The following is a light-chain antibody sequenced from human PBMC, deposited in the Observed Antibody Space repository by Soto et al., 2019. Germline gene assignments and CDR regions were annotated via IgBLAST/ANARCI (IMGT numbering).Light chain of an antibody. Sequence: IVMTQSPATLSVSPGERASLSCRASQSVRSNLAWYQQKPGQALMLLIYGTSTRATGNAARFSGSGSGTEFTLTVSSLQSEDFAVYCYQQYNNWPALTFGGGTRVEIK. V-gene: IGKV3-15*01. J-gene: IGKJ4*01. CDR2: GTS. CDR1: QSVRSN. CDR3: QQYNNWPALT.